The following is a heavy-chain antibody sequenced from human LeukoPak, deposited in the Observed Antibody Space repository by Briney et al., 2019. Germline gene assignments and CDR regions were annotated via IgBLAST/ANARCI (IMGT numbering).Heavy chain of an antibody. CDR1: GFTFSGYA. Sequence: GGSLRLSCAASGFTFSGYARSWVRQAPGKGLEWVSAISGSGGSTYYADSVNGRFAISRDNSKNTLYLQMNSLRAEDTAVYYCAKLPTAAYYYYYMDVWGKGTTVTVSS. CDR3: AKLPTAAYYYYYMDV. J-gene: IGHJ6*03. CDR2: ISGSGGST. D-gene: IGHD4-11*01. V-gene: IGHV3-23*01.